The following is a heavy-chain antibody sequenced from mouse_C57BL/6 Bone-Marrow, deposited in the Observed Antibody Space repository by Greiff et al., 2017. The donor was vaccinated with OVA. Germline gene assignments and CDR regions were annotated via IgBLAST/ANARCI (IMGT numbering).Heavy chain of an antibody. J-gene: IGHJ4*01. Sequence: QVQLQQPGAELVRPGSSVKLSCTASGYTFTSYWMHWVKQRPIQGLEWIGNIDPSDSETHYHQKFKDKATLTVDKSSITAYMQLSSLTSEDSAVYYCSREGLYYGSSYDDAMDYWGQGTAVTVSS. V-gene: IGHV1-52*01. CDR3: SREGLYYGSSYDDAMDY. CDR2: IDPSDSET. D-gene: IGHD1-1*01. CDR1: GYTFTSYW.